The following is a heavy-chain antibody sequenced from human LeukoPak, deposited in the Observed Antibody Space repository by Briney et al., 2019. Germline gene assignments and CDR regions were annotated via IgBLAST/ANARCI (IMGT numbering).Heavy chain of an antibody. Sequence: GGSLRLSCAASGFTVSSNYMSWVRQAPGKGLEWVSVIYSGGSTYYADSVKGRFTISRDNSKNTLYLQMNSLRAEDTAVYYCARGWDYDILTGFPLDVWGRGTLVTVSS. CDR2: IYSGGST. V-gene: IGHV3-66*01. CDR3: ARGWDYDILTGFPLDV. J-gene: IGHJ2*01. CDR1: GFTVSSNY. D-gene: IGHD3-9*01.